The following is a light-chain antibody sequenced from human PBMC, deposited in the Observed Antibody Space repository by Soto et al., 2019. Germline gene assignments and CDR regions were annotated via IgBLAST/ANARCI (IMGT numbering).Light chain of an antibody. CDR3: QRSFTTPLT. J-gene: IGKJ4*01. V-gene: IGKV1-39*01. CDR1: LNIGRF. CDR2: VAS. Sequence: DIQMTQSPSSLSASVGDRVTITCRASLNIGRFLNWHQQKPGKAPNVLINVASTLRSGVPSRFSGSGSGTDFNLTINSLQPEDFATYFCQRSFTTPLTFGGGTKVEIK.